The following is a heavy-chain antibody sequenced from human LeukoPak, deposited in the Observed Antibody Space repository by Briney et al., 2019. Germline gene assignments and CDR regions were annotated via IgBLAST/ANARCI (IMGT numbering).Heavy chain of an antibody. CDR3: ARMGCGSNPNYFDY. Sequence: SGPTLVNPTQTLTLTCTFSGFSLTTGGVCVNWIRQPPGKALEWLARIDWDTDKYYSSSLKTRLAISKDTSKNQVVLTMTNMDPVDTASYFCARMGCGSNPNYFDYWGQGLLVTVSS. D-gene: IGHD1-26*01. V-gene: IGHV2-70*11. CDR1: GFSLTTGGVC. CDR2: IDWDTDK. J-gene: IGHJ4*02.